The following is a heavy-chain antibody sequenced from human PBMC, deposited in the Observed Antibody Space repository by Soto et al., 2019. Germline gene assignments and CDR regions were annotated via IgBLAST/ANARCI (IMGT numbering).Heavy chain of an antibody. CDR2: ISSNGVGT. D-gene: IGHD3-10*01. CDR3: ARRARSDFYYMDV. CDR1: GFTLSGYA. J-gene: IGHJ6*03. V-gene: IGHV3-64*01. Sequence: EVQLAESGGGLAQPGGSLRLSCAASGFTLSGYAMDWVRQAPGKGLEYVSGISSNGVGTYYANSVQGRFTISRDNSKNTVSLPMGSLRPEDMAVYYCARRARSDFYYMDVWGKGTTVTVAS.